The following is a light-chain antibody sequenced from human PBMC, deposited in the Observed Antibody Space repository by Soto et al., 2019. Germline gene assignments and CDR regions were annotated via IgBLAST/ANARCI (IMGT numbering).Light chain of an antibody. CDR3: SSYISSSTLYV. CDR2: DVS. CDR1: SSDVGGYNY. J-gene: IGLJ1*01. V-gene: IGLV2-14*01. Sequence: SDLPQPSSLSGSPGQSITLSCPGTSSDVGGYNYVSWYQQHPGKAPKLMIYDVSNRPSGVSNRFSGSKSGNTASLTISGLQAEEEADYYCSSYISSSTLYVFGTGTRSPS.